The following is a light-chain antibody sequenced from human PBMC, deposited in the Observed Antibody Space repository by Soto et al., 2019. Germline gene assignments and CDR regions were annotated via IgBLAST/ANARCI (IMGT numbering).Light chain of an antibody. J-gene: IGKJ1*01. V-gene: IGKV1-9*01. CDR2: AAS. Sequence: DIQLTQSPSFLSASVGDRVTITCRASQGISSYLAWYQQKPGKAPKLLIYAASTLQSGVPSRFSGSGSGTEFTLTISSLQPEDFATYYCPQLNSYSVTFGQGTKVEIK. CDR1: QGISSY. CDR3: PQLNSYSVT.